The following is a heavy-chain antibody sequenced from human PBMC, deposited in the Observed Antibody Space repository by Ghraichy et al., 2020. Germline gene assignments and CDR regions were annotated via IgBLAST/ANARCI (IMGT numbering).Heavy chain of an antibody. D-gene: IGHD2-21*01. J-gene: IGHJ4*02. CDR3: AKVFEAYCGGDCYTYFDY. CDR2: ISGSGGST. V-gene: IGHV3-23*01. Sequence: ETLSLTCAASGFTFSSYAMSWVRQAPGKGLEWVSAISGSGGSTYYADSVKGRFTISRDNSKNTLYLQMNSLRAEDTAVYYCAKVFEAYCGGDCYTYFDYWGQGTLVTVSS. CDR1: GFTFSSYA.